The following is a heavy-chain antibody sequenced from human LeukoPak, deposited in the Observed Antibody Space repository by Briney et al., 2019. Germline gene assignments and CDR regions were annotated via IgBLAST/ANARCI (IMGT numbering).Heavy chain of an antibody. CDR3: ARLARYFDWLKEDYYYYMDV. D-gene: IGHD3-9*01. CDR2: IYYSGST. CDR1: GGSISSSSYY. V-gene: IGHV4-39*01. Sequence: SETLSLTCTVSGGSISSSSYYWGWIRQPPGKGLEWIGSIYYSGSTYYNPSLKSRVTISVDTSKNQFSLKLSSVTAADTAVYYCARLARYFDWLKEDYYYYMDVWGKGTTVTISS. J-gene: IGHJ6*03.